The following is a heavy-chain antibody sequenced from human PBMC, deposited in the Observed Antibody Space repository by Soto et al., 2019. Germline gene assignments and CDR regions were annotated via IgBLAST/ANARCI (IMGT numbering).Heavy chain of an antibody. CDR3: ARHGDGSSWYAFDY. Sequence: SETLSLTCAVSGGSISSGGYSWSWIRQPPGKGLEWIGYIYHSGSTYYNPSLKSRVAISVDRSKNQLSLNLSSVTAADTAVYYCARHGDGSSWYAFDYWGQGTLVTVSS. D-gene: IGHD6-13*01. V-gene: IGHV4-30-2*01. CDR1: GGSISSGGYS. CDR2: IYHSGST. J-gene: IGHJ4*02.